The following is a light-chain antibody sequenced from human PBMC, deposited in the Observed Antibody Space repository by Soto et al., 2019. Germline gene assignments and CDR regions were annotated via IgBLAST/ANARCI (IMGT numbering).Light chain of an antibody. CDR1: QSVSNNY. CDR2: GAS. J-gene: IGKJ1*01. V-gene: IGKV3-20*01. Sequence: ESVLTQSPGTLSLSPGERATLSCRASQSVSNNYLAWYQQKPGQAPRLLIYGASSRATGIPDRFSGSGCGTEFPLTISRLEPEDFAVFYCQEYGGSPRTFGQGTRVEIQ. CDR3: QEYGGSPRT.